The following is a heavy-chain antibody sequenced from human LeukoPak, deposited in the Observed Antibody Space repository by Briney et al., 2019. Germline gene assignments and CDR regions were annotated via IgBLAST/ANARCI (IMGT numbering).Heavy chain of an antibody. J-gene: IGHJ4*02. CDR1: EFTFSNYA. CDR2: ISYDGNTI. V-gene: IGHV3-30-3*01. Sequence: GRSLRLSCAASEFTFSNYALHWVRQAPGKGLQWVAVISYDGNTIHYADSVKGRFIISRDTSKNTLYLQMSSLRAEDTAAYYCARSGGLQKFDYWGQGTLVTVSS. CDR3: ARSGGLQKFDY. D-gene: IGHD4-11*01.